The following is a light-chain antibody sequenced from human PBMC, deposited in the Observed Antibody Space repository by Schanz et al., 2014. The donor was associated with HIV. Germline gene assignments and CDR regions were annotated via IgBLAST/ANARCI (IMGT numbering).Light chain of an antibody. J-gene: IGLJ3*02. CDR1: SGSIASNY. CDR2: EDN. V-gene: IGLV6-57*04. CDR3: QSYDNSNRWV. Sequence: FMLTQPHSVSESPGKTVTISCTRSSGSIASNYVQWHQQRPGSGPTTVIYEDNQRPSGVPDRFSGSIDSSSNSASLTISGLKTEDEADYYCQSYDNSNRWVFGGGTKVTVL.